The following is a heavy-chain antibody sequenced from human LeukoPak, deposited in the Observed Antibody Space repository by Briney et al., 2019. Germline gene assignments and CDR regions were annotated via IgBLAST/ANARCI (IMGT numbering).Heavy chain of an antibody. CDR1: GFTFSSYE. J-gene: IGHJ4*02. V-gene: IGHV3-48*03. CDR3: ARSLRRYYYESSGYYGNFDY. Sequence: GGSLRLSCAASGFTFSSYEMNWVRRAPGKGLYWVSYISSSGSTIYYADSVKGRFTISRDNAKNSLYLQMNSLRAEDTAVYYCARSLRRYYYESSGYYGNFDYWGQGTLVTVSS. CDR2: ISSSGSTI. D-gene: IGHD3-22*01.